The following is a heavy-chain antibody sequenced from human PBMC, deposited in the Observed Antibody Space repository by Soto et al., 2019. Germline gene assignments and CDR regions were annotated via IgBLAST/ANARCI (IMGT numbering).Heavy chain of an antibody. CDR2: ISPNSGNT. D-gene: IGHD4-17*01. CDR1: GYTFTGYY. V-gene: IGHV1-2*02. Sequence: ASVKVSCKASGYTFTGYYIHWVRQAPGQGLEWMGWISPNSGNTNYAQNFQGRVTMTRDTSVTTAYMELSRLRSDDTAMYYCARDGQYGDYGYYFDYWGQGTLVTVSS. CDR3: ARDGQYGDYGYYFDY. J-gene: IGHJ4*02.